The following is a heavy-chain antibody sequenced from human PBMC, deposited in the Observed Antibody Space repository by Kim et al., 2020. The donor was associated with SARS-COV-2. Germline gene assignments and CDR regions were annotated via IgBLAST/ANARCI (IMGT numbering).Heavy chain of an antibody. CDR2: ISSSGSTI. D-gene: IGHD6-13*01. V-gene: IGHV3-11*01. J-gene: IGHJ6*02. CDR3: ATSAGIAAAGTSHYYYYYGMDV. Sequence: GGSLRLSCAASGFTFSDYYMSWIRQAPGKGLEWVSYISSSGSTIYYADSVKGRFTISRDNAKNSLYLQMNSLRAEDTAVYYCATSAGIAAAGTSHYYYYYGMDVWGQGTTVTVSS. CDR1: GFTFSDYY.